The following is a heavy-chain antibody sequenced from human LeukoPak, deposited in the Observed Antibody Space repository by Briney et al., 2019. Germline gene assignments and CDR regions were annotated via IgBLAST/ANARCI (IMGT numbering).Heavy chain of an antibody. CDR1: GYTFTSYY. Sequence: ASVKVSCKASGYTFTSYYMHWVRQAPGQGLEWVGWISAYNGNTNYAQKLQGRVTMTTDTSTSTAYMELRSLRSDDTAVYYCARDRALYDLEFDPWGQGTLVTVSS. J-gene: IGHJ5*02. CDR3: ARDRALYDLEFDP. CDR2: ISAYNGNT. D-gene: IGHD2/OR15-2a*01. V-gene: IGHV1-18*04.